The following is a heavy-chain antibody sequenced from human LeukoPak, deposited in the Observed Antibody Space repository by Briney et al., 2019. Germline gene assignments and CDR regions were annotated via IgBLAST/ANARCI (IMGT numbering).Heavy chain of an antibody. V-gene: IGHV3-30*18. D-gene: IGHD3-3*01. Sequence: GGSLRLSCAASGFTFSGYGMHWVRQAPGKGLEGVAIISYDGSNKYYVDSVKGRVTISRDNPYNTLYLQMNSLRVEDTAVYYCAKDLECPLWGCGMDVWGQGTTVTVSS. CDR1: GFTFSGYG. J-gene: IGHJ6*02. CDR3: AKDLECPLWGCGMDV. CDR2: ISYDGSNK.